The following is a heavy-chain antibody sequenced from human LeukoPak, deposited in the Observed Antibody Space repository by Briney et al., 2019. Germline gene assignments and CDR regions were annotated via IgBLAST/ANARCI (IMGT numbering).Heavy chain of an antibody. CDR1: GYTFTSYD. CDR3: ARITRGAITMIVVVAYSYYFDY. V-gene: IGHV1-8*01. D-gene: IGHD3-22*01. CDR2: MNPNSGNT. Sequence: GASVKVSCKASGYTFTSYDINWVRQATGQGLEWMGWMNPNSGNTGYAQKSQGRVTMTRNTSISTAYMELSSLRSEDTAVYYCARITRGAITMIVVVAYSYYFDYWGQGTLVTVSS. J-gene: IGHJ4*02.